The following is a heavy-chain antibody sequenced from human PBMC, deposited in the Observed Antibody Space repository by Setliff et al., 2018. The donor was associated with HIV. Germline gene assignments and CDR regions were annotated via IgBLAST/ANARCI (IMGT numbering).Heavy chain of an antibody. D-gene: IGHD2-15*01. CDR2: IIAILGIP. CDR3: ATGPPYCSGGSCYSSLHH. CDR1: RGTFTSYA. V-gene: IGHV1-69*10. Sequence: EASVKVSCKASRGTFTSYAFSWVRQAPGQGLEWMGGIIAILGIPSYAQKFQGRVTITADKSTNTAYMELKSLRSEDTALYYRATGPPYCSGGSCYSSLHHWGQGTLVTVSS. J-gene: IGHJ1*01.